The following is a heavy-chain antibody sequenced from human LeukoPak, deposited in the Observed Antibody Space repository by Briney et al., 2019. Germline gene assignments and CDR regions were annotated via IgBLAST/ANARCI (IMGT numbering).Heavy chain of an antibody. CDR2: ISSSGSTT. J-gene: IGHJ4*02. CDR3: ARELPFDY. Sequence: PGGSLRLSCAASGFTFSSYSMNWVRQPPGKGLEWVSYISSSGSTTYYADSVEGRFTVSRDNADKSLYLQMNNLRAEDTAVYYCARELPFDYWGQGTLVTVSS. D-gene: IGHD2-15*01. V-gene: IGHV3-48*01. CDR1: GFTFSSYS.